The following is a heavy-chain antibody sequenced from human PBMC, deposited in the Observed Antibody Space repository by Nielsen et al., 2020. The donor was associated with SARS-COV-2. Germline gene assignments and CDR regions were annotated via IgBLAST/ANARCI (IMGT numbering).Heavy chain of an antibody. J-gene: IGHJ5*02. CDR3: ARGMSSGSYFISWFDP. D-gene: IGHD1-26*01. CDR2: ISSNGGST. Sequence: GGSLRLSCAASGFTFSSYAMHWIRQAPGKGLEYVSAISSNGGSTYYANSVKGRFTISRDNSKNTLYLQMGSLRAEDMAVYYCARGMSSGSYFISWFDPWGQGTLVTVSS. V-gene: IGHV3-64*01. CDR1: GFTFSSYA.